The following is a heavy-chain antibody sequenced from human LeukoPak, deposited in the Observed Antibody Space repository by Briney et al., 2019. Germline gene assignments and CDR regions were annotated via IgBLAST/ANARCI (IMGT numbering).Heavy chain of an antibody. Sequence: GGSLRLSCAASGFTFNDYGMHWVRQAPGKGLEWVAVISYDGSNKYYTDSVKGRFTISRDNAKNSLYLQMNSLRAEDTAVYYCARGGGATGHDYWGQGTLVTVPS. CDR3: ARGGGATGHDY. CDR2: ISYDGSNK. J-gene: IGHJ4*02. D-gene: IGHD3-16*01. CDR1: GFTFNDYG. V-gene: IGHV3-30*03.